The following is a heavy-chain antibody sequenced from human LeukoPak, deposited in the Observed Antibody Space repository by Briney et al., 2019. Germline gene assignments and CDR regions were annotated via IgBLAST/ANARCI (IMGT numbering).Heavy chain of an antibody. V-gene: IGHV4-4*07. J-gene: IGHJ6*02. CDR1: GGSISSYY. D-gene: IGHD2-2*01. CDR3: ARDLVVPAAMLGYYYYYGMDV. Sequence: SETLSLTCTVSGGSISSYYWSWIRQPAGKGLEWIGRIYTSGSTNYNPSLKSRVTMSVDTSKNQFSLKLSSVTAADTAVYYCARDLVVPAAMLGYYYYYGMDVWGQGTTVTVSS. CDR2: IYTSGST.